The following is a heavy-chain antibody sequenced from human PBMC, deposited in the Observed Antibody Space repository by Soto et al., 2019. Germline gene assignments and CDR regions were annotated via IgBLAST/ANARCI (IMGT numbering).Heavy chain of an antibody. CDR1: GGSISSYY. D-gene: IGHD3-3*01. CDR2: IYYSGST. V-gene: IGHV4-59*01. CDR3: ARALYYDFWSGSRGWFDP. J-gene: IGHJ5*02. Sequence: PSETLSPTCTVSGGSISSYYWSWSRQPPGKGLEWIGYIYYSGSTNYNPSLKSRVTISVDTSKNQFSLKLRSVTAADTAVYYCARALYYDFWSGSRGWFDPWGQGTLVTSPQ.